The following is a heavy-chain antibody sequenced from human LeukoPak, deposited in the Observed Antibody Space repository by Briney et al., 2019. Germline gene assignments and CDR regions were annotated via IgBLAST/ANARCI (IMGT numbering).Heavy chain of an antibody. J-gene: IGHJ4*02. Sequence: SQTLSLTCTVSGGSISSGDYYWSWIRQPPGKGLEWLGYIYYSGSTYYNPSLKSRVTISVDTSKNQFSLKLSSVTAADTAVYYCARGGYYGSGSYYFDYWGQGTLVTVSS. CDR2: IYYSGST. CDR1: GGSISSGDYY. D-gene: IGHD3-10*01. V-gene: IGHV4-30-4*01. CDR3: ARGGYYGSGSYYFDY.